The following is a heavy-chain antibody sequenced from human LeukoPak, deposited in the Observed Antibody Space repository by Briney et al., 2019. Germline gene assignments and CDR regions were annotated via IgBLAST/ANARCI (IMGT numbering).Heavy chain of an antibody. V-gene: IGHV1-69*04. CDR2: IIPILGIA. CDR3: ARWAYSGYDFDY. CDR1: GGTFSSYA. Sequence: SVKVSCKASGGTFSSYAISWVRQAPGQGLEWMGRIIPILGIANYAQKFQGRVTITADKSTSTAYMELSSLRSEDTAVYYCARWAYSGYDFDYWGQGTLVTVSS. J-gene: IGHJ4*02. D-gene: IGHD5-12*01.